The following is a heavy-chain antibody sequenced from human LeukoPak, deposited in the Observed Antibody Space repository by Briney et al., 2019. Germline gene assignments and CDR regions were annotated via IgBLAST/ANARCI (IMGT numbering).Heavy chain of an antibody. CDR2: INPNSGGT. CDR3: ARVQGYYYGPSPY. V-gene: IGHV1-2*02. J-gene: IGHJ4*02. CDR1: GYTFTGYY. Sequence: ASVKVSCKASGYTFTGYYMHWVRQAPGQGLEWMGWINPNSGGTNYAQKFQGRVTMTRDTSISTACMELSRLRSDDTAVYYCARVQGYYYGPSPYWGRGTLVTVSS. D-gene: IGHD3-22*01.